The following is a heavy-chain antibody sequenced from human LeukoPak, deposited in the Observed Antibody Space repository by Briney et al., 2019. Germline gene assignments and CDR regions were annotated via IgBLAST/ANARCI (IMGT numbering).Heavy chain of an antibody. CDR2: IKRDGSER. CDR1: GFAFSSYW. J-gene: IGHJ3*01. V-gene: IGHV3-7*01. D-gene: IGHD5/OR15-5a*01. Sequence: GGSLRLSCAASGFAFSSYWMSWVRQAPGKGLEWVANIKRDGSERYYVDSVRGRFTISRDNAKNSLYLQMNNLRVEDTAVYYCEGGVTWGQGSMVTVSP. CDR3: EGGVT.